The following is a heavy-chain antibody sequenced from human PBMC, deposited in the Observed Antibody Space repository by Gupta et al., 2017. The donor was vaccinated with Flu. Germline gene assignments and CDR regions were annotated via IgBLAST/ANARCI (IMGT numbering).Heavy chain of an antibody. Sequence: EVQLLESGGGLVQPGGSLRLSCAASGFTFSSYAMSWVRQAPGKGLEWVSAISGSGGSTYYADSVKGRFTISRDNSKNTLYLQMNSLRAEDTAVYYCAKDLGGSSGEPYDAFDIWGQGTMVTVSS. CDR3: AKDLGGSSGEPYDAFDI. J-gene: IGHJ3*02. CDR2: ISGSGGST. D-gene: IGHD6-19*01. CDR1: GFTFSSYA. V-gene: IGHV3-23*01.